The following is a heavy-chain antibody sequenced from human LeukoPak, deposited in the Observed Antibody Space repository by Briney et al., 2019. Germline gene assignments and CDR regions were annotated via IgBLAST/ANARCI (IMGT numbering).Heavy chain of an antibody. CDR3: ARFVPVTDDQGHADY. Sequence: GESLKISCKGSGYSFSSYWIGWVRQMPGKGLEWMGIIYPGDSDTRYSPPFQGQVTISADKSISTAYLQWSSLKASDTAMYYCARFVPVTDDQGHADYWGQGTLVTVSS. D-gene: IGHD2-2*01. V-gene: IGHV5-51*01. CDR1: GYSFSSYW. CDR2: IYPGDSDT. J-gene: IGHJ4*02.